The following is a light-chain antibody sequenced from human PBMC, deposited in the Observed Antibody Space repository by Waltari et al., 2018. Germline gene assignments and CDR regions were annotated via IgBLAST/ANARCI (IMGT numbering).Light chain of an antibody. J-gene: IGLJ3*02. Sequence: QSVLTQPPSVSGAPGHRVTISCTGSSSNIGAGYDVHWYQRLPGAAPKLLLYNSFKRPSGVPDRFSGSKSGMSASLAITGLQAEDEADYYCQSYDNRLYGTRVFGGGTKLTVL. CDR3: QSYDNRLYGTRV. CDR2: NSF. CDR1: SSNIGAGYD. V-gene: IGLV1-40*01.